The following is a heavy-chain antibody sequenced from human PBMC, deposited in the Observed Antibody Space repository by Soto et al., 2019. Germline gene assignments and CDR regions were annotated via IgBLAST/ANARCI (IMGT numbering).Heavy chain of an antibody. CDR3: ARGREQWLVDAFDI. CDR1: GGSFSGYY. D-gene: IGHD6-19*01. Sequence: KTSETLSLTCAVYGGSFSGYYWSWIRQPPGKGLEWLGELNPSGSTNYHPSLNSRVTISSDTSKNQLSLRLNSVTAADTALYYCARGREQWLVDAFDIWGQGTMVAVSS. CDR2: LNPSGST. V-gene: IGHV4-34*01. J-gene: IGHJ3*02.